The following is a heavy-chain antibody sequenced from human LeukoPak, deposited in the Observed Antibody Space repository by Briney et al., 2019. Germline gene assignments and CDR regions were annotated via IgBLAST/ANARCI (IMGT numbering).Heavy chain of an antibody. D-gene: IGHD3-22*01. CDR1: GFTVSSNY. CDR3: AKDRYYASRGYFDY. J-gene: IGHJ4*02. V-gene: IGHV3-53*05. Sequence: PGGSLRLSCAASGFTVSSNYMSWVRQAPGKGLEWVSVIYSGGSTYYADSVKGRFTISRDNSKNTLYLQMNSLRAEDTAVYYCAKDRYYASRGYFDYWGQGTLVTVSS. CDR2: IYSGGST.